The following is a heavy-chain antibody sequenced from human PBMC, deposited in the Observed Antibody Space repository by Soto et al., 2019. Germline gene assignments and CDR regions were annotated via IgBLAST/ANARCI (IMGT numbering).Heavy chain of an antibody. CDR2: IYYSGST. CDR3: ARLGRTSMVFDY. D-gene: IGHD2-2*01. V-gene: IGHV4-39*01. J-gene: IGHJ4*02. Sequence: QLQLQESGPGLVKPSETLSLTCTVSGGSISSSSYYWGWIRQPPGKGLEWIGSIYYSGSTYYNPSLKGRVTISVDTSKNQFSLKLSSVTAADTAVYYCARLGRTSMVFDYWGQGTLVTVSS. CDR1: GGSISSSSYY.